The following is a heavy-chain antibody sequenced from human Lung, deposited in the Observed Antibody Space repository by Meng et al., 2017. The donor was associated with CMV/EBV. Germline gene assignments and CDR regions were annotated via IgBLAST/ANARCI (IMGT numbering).Heavy chain of an antibody. CDR3: ARHQNGGTYPLNY. J-gene: IGHJ4*02. D-gene: IGHD3-16*02. CDR2: NYYSGST. CDR1: GGSISTYY. V-gene: IGHV4-59*08. Sequence: VQLQESGPGLVKPSETLSLTCAVSGGSISTYYWSWIRQSPGKGLEWIGNNYYSGSTNYNPSLASRVTISVDSSKNQFSLKLSSVTAADTAVYYCARHQNGGTYPLNYWGQGTLVTVSS.